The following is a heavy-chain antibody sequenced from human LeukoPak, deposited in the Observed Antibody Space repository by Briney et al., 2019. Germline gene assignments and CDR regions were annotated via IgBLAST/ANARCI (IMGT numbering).Heavy chain of an antibody. CDR1: GYTFTSYG. Sequence: ASVKVSCKASGYTFTSYGISWVRQAPGQGLEWMGWISAYNGNTNYAQKLQGRVTMTTDTFTSTAYMELRSLRSDDTAVYYCARVTIRYNWSDNWFDPWGQGTLVTVSS. D-gene: IGHD1-20*01. J-gene: IGHJ5*02. CDR2: ISAYNGNT. CDR3: ARVTIRYNWSDNWFDP. V-gene: IGHV1-18*01.